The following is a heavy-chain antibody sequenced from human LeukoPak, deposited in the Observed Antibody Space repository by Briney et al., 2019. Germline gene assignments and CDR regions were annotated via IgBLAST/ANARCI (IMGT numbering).Heavy chain of an antibody. D-gene: IGHD3-22*01. CDR1: GFNFPAYW. Sequence: GESLMISCKGSGFNFPAYWIAWVRQMPGKGLEWMGISHPINSDTKYSPSFQGQVTISADKSSSTAYLQWNSLKASDTAMYYCARHQYYYDSSGNYGWFDSWGQGTLVTVSS. V-gene: IGHV5-51*01. J-gene: IGHJ5*01. CDR3: ARHQYYYDSSGNYGWFDS. CDR2: SHPINSDT.